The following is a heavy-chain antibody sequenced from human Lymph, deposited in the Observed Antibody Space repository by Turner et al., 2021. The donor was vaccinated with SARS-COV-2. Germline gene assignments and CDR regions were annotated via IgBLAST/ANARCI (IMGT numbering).Heavy chain of an antibody. Sequence: QVQLQESGPRLVKPLETLSLPCTVSGGSRNSNYWSWIRQPPGKRLEWIGYIYYRGSTNYNPSLESRVTISVDTSRNQFSLNLTSVTAADTAIYYCARETVNNWVDPWGQGTLVTVSS. CDR1: GGSRNSNY. J-gene: IGHJ5*02. CDR2: IYYRGST. CDR3: ARETVNNWVDP. V-gene: IGHV4-59*01. D-gene: IGHD2-21*02.